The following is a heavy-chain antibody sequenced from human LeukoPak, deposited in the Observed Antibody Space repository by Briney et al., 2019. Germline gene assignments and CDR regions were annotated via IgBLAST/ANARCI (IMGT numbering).Heavy chain of an antibody. V-gene: IGHV3-21*01. D-gene: IGHD2-15*01. CDR3: ASDICSGGSCYSSY. Sequence: GGSLRLSCAASGFTFSTYSMNWVRQAPGKGLEWVSSISSSSSYIYYADSVKGRFTISRDNAKNSLYLQMNSLRAEDTAVYYCASDICSGGSCYSSYWGQGTLVTVSS. CDR2: ISSSSSYI. CDR1: GFTFSTYS. J-gene: IGHJ4*02.